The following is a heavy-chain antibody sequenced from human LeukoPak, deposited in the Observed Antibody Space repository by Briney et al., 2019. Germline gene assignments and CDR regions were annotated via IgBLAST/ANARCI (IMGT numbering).Heavy chain of an antibody. Sequence: PSETLSLTCTVSGGSISSSSYYWGWLRQPPGKGLEWIGSIYYSGSTYYTPSLKSRVTISVDTSKNQFSLKLSSVTAADTAVYYCARRAAMATDYWGQGTLVTVSS. CDR3: ARRAAMATDY. CDR2: IYYSGST. D-gene: IGHD5-18*01. V-gene: IGHV4-39*01. J-gene: IGHJ4*02. CDR1: GGSISSSSYY.